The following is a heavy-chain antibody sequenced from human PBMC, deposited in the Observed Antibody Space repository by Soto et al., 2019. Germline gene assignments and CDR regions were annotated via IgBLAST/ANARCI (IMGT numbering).Heavy chain of an antibody. V-gene: IGHV3-30*18. D-gene: IGHD6-6*01. CDR3: AKEESIAARQATFHYYGMDV. CDR1: GFTFSSYG. J-gene: IGHJ6*02. Sequence: PGGSLRLSCAASGFTFSSYGMHWVRQAPGKGLEWVAVISYDGSNKYYADSVKGRFTISRDNSKNTLYLQMNSLRAEDTAVYYCAKEESIAARQATFHYYGMDVWGQGTTVTVSS. CDR2: ISYDGSNK.